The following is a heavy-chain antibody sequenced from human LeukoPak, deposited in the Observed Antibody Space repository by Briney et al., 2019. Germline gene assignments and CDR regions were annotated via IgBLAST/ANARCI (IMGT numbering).Heavy chain of an antibody. V-gene: IGHV3-48*03. D-gene: IGHD2-21*01. CDR1: GFTFSSYE. Sequence: PGGSLRLSCAASGFTFSSYEMNWVGQAPGKGLEGVLYISSSGSTIYYADSVKGRFTISRDNAKNSLYLQMNSLRAEDRAVYYCARVILWWRLEGYYDYWGQGTLVTVSS. J-gene: IGHJ4*02. CDR3: ARVILWWRLEGYYDY. CDR2: ISSSGSTI.